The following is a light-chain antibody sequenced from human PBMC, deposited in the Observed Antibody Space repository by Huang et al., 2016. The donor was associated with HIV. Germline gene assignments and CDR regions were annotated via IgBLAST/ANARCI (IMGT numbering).Light chain of an antibody. J-gene: IGKJ2*01. CDR2: GAS. CDR3: QQYNNWPRT. CDR1: QDVSSN. V-gene: IGKV3-15*01. Sequence: ERVMTQSPDILSVSPGETATLSCRASQDVSSNLAWYRQKPGQAPSLLIYGASTRVSGSPARFNGSGSGRAFTLTISSVQSEDFAVYYCQQYNNWPRTFGQGTKLEIK.